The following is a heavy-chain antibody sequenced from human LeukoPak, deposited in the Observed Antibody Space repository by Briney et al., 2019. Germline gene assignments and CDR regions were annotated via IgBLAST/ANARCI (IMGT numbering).Heavy chain of an antibody. CDR3: ARGHGDYLYYFDY. D-gene: IGHD4-17*01. CDR1: GGTFSSYA. Sequence: SVKVSCKASGGTFSSYAISWVRQAPGQGLEWMGGIIPIFGTANYAQKFQGRVTITADESTSTAYMELSSLRSEDTAVYHCARGHGDYLYYFDYWGQGTLVTVSS. V-gene: IGHV1-69*13. CDR2: IIPIFGTA. J-gene: IGHJ4*02.